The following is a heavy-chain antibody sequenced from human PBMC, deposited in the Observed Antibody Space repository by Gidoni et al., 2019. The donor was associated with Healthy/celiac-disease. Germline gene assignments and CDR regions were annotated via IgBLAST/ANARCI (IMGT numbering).Heavy chain of an antibody. CDR3: ARHDNDYGDYARIFPPIDY. J-gene: IGHJ4*02. CDR1: GGSISSCSYY. CDR2: IYYSGRT. V-gene: IGHV4-39*01. D-gene: IGHD4-17*01. Sequence: QLQLQESGPVLVQPSATLSLTCTVSGGSISSCSYYWGWLRQPPGKGLEWIGSIYYSGRTYYNPTLKSQVNISVDTSKNQFSLKLSSVTAADTAVYYCARHDNDYGDYARIFPPIDYWGQGTLVTVSS.